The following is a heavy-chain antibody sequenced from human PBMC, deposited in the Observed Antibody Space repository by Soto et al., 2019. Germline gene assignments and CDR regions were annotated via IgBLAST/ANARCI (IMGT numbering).Heavy chain of an antibody. V-gene: IGHV4-59*01. D-gene: IGHD1-26*01. CDR2: IFYSGTT. CDR1: GGSIRSYF. CDR3: ARGRGGTYDAFDI. J-gene: IGHJ3*02. Sequence: QVQLQESGPRLVKPSETLSLTCTVSGGSIRSYFWSWIRQSPGEGLEWIGYIFYSGTTNYSPSLKSRVTMSLGTAKNQFSLNLTSVTAADTAVYYCARGRGGTYDAFDIWGQGTMVTVSS.